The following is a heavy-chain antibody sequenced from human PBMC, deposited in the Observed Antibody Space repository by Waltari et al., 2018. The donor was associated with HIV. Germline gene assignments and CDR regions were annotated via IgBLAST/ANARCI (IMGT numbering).Heavy chain of an antibody. CDR1: GFSLNTIGGS. D-gene: IGHD2-8*01. CDR3: AHSLGTGAVYFDY. J-gene: IGHJ4*02. CDR2: MYWHDEK. Sequence: ITLKESGPALVKPTDTLTLTCSFSGFSLNTIGGSVGCIRQPPGKALEWLAIMYWHDEKRYNPSLERRLSNTKDTDKNQVVVRMTDMDPVDTATYFCAHSLGTGAVYFDYWGQGTLVAVSS. V-gene: IGHV2-5*01.